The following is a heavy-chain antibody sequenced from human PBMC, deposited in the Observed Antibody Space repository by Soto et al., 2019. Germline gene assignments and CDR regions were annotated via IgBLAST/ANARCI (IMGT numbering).Heavy chain of an antibody. CDR2: ISYDGSNK. D-gene: IGHD1-20*01. Sequence: GGSLRLSCAASGFTFSSYGMHWVRQAPGKGLEWVAVISYDGSNKYYADSVKGRFTISRDNSKNTLYLQMNSLRAEDTAVYYCAKEGYNWNDANRDYWGQGTLVTVSS. CDR1: GFTFSSYG. V-gene: IGHV3-30*18. CDR3: AKEGYNWNDANRDY. J-gene: IGHJ4*02.